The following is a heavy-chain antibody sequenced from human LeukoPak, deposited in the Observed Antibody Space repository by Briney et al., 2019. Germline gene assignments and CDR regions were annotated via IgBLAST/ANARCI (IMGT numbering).Heavy chain of an antibody. D-gene: IGHD6-6*01. Sequence: KSGGSLRLSCAASGFTVSSNYMSWIRQPPGKGLEWIGEINHSGSTNYNPSLKSRVTISVDTSKNQFSLKLSSVTAADTAVYYCARRRIAAGNDYWGQGTLVTVSS. V-gene: IGHV4-34*01. J-gene: IGHJ4*02. CDR1: GFTVSSNY. CDR2: INHSGST. CDR3: ARRRIAAGNDY.